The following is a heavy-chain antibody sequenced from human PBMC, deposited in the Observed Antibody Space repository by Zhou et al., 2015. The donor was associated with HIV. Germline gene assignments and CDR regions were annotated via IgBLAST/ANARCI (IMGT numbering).Heavy chain of an antibody. D-gene: IGHD3-9*01. J-gene: IGHJ4*02. CDR3: TRVKLPGRHFDWLVSPVAY. V-gene: IGHV3-11*04. Sequence: QVQLVESGGGLVKPGGSLRLSCAASGFTFSDYYMSWIRQAPGKGLEWVSYISSSGSTIYYADSVKGRFTISRDNAKKTLYLQMNNLRVEDTGVYYCTRVKLPGRHFDWLVSPVAYWGQGTQVTVAS. CDR2: ISSSGSTI. CDR1: GFTFSDYY.